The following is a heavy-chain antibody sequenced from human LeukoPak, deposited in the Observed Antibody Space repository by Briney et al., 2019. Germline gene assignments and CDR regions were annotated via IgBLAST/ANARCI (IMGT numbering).Heavy chain of an antibody. CDR3: ARHPQSDY. V-gene: IGHV3-72*01. CDR2: SRNKANSYTT. CDR1: GFTFSDHY. J-gene: IGHJ4*02. Sequence: GGSLRLSCTASGFTFSDHYMDWIRQAPGKGLEWVGRSRNKANSYTTEYAASVKGRFTISRDVSKNSLHLQMNSLRAEDTAVYYCARHPQSDYWGQGTLVTVSS.